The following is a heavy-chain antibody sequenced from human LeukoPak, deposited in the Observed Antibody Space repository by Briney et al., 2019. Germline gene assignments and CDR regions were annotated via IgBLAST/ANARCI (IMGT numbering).Heavy chain of an antibody. CDR3: ARDDPARMPATLDS. V-gene: IGHV4-4*07. J-gene: IGHJ4*02. Sequence: PSETLSLTCTVSGVSINNYFWIWVRQPAGEGLEWIGRIYTSGSTNYNPSLRSRVTISVDMSKTQSSLKLSSVTAADTAVYYCARDDPARMPATLDSWGQGILVTVSS. CDR1: GVSINNYF. CDR2: IYTSGST. D-gene: IGHD2-15*01.